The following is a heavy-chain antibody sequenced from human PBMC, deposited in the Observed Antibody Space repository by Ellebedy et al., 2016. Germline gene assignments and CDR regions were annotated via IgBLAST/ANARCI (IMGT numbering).Heavy chain of an antibody. CDR1: GFIVTNSY. Sequence: GGSLRLXXAASGFIVTNSYMTWVRQAPGKGLEWVSVIYSGGSSYYADSVQGRFTTSRDYSKTSVSLQMNSLRLEDTAVYYCARVRSPEFYKSSAMDVWGQGTTVTVSS. CDR2: IYSGGSS. D-gene: IGHD1-14*01. V-gene: IGHV3-53*05. J-gene: IGHJ6*02. CDR3: ARVRSPEFYKSSAMDV.